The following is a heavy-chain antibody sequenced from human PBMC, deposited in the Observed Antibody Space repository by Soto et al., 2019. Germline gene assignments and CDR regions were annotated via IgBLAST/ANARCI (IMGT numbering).Heavy chain of an antibody. D-gene: IGHD2-8*01. J-gene: IGHJ4*02. V-gene: IGHV4-39*02. CDR2: IHYSGST. CDR3: GREEGNGDVWPLDY. Sequence: QVQLLESGPGLVKPSETLSLTCTVSGDSIGTTHSYWACIRQSPGKELEWIGNIHYSGSTYYMPSLRSRVTLSVDPSKNQCSLRLTSVTAEDTAVYYCGREEGNGDVWPLDYWGQGILVTVSS. CDR1: GDSIGTTHSY.